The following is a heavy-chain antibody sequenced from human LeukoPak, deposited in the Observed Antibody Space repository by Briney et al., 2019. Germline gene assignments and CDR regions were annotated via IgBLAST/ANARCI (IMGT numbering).Heavy chain of an antibody. CDR2: INSDGSST. Sequence: PGGSLRLSCAASGFTFSSYWMHWVRQAPGKGLVWVSRINSDGSSTSYADSVKGRFTISRDNAKNTLYLQMNSLRAEDTAVYYCAREPPPTRYDSSGPDIWGQGTMVTVSS. J-gene: IGHJ3*02. CDR1: GFTFSSYW. V-gene: IGHV3-74*01. D-gene: IGHD3-22*01. CDR3: AREPPPTRYDSSGPDI.